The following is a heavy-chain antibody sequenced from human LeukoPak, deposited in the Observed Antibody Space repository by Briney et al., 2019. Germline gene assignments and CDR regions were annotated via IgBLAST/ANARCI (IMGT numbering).Heavy chain of an antibody. J-gene: IGHJ4*02. CDR3: ARPLRHYYDGSGYFYFDY. CDR1: GYIFTNYW. CDR2: IYPRDSDT. Sequence: PGESLKISCKGSGYIFTNYWIGWVRQMPGKSLEWMGIIYPRDSDTRYSPSFQGQVTISVDKSISTAYLQWSSLKASDTALYYCARPLRHYYDGSGYFYFDYWGQGTLVTVSS. V-gene: IGHV5-51*01. D-gene: IGHD3-22*01.